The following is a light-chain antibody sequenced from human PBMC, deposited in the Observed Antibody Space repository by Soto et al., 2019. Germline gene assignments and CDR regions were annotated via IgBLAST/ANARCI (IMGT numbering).Light chain of an antibody. V-gene: IGLV2-14*01. CDR3: NSYTTSGAVV. J-gene: IGLJ3*02. Sequence: QSALTQPASVSGSPGQSITISCTGTSSDIGGYNFVSWYQQHPGNAPKLIIYDVTTRPSGVSNRFSGSKSGNAAPLTISGLQAEDEAHYYCNSYTTSGAVVFGGGTKLTVL. CDR2: DVT. CDR1: SSDIGGYNF.